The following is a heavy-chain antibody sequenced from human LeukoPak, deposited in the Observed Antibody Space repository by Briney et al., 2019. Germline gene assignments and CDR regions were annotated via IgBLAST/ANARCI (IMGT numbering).Heavy chain of an antibody. Sequence: SETLSLTCTVSGGSISSSSYYWGWIRQPPGKGLEWIGSIYYSGSTYYNPSLKSRVTISVDTSKNQFSLKLSSVTAADTAVYYCARVYSSSDWFDPWGQGTLVTVSP. CDR1: GGSISSSSYY. V-gene: IGHV4-39*07. CDR2: IYYSGST. J-gene: IGHJ5*02. CDR3: ARVYSSSDWFDP. D-gene: IGHD6-13*01.